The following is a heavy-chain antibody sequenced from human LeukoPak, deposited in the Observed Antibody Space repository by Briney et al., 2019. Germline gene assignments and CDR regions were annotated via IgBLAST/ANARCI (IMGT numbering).Heavy chain of an antibody. D-gene: IGHD6-13*01. CDR3: AKDSGYSSSWPDY. J-gene: IGHJ4*02. Sequence: GGSLRLSCAASGFTFDDYAMRWVRQAPGKGLEWVSGISWNSGSIGYADSVKGRFTISRDNAKNSLYLQMNSLRAEDTALYYCAKDSGYSSSWPDYWGQGTLVTVSS. CDR2: ISWNSGSI. CDR1: GFTFDDYA. V-gene: IGHV3-9*01.